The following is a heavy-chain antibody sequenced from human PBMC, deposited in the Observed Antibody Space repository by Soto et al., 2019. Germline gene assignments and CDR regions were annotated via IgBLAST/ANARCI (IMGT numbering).Heavy chain of an antibody. D-gene: IGHD3-22*01. CDR2: INPGNGNT. V-gene: IGHV1-3*01. Sequence: SVKVSCTASGYPFTSYGINWVRQAPGRGLEWMGWINPGNGNTKYSQQFQGRVIIDRDTSASTAYMELSSLRSEDTAVYYCARGGYFDSSNYLAYWGLGTLVTVSS. CDR1: GYPFTSYG. J-gene: IGHJ4*02. CDR3: ARGGYFDSSNYLAY.